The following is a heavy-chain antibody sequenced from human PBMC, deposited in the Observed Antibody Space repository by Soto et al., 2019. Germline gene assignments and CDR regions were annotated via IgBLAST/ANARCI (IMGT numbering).Heavy chain of an antibody. J-gene: IGHJ4*02. D-gene: IGHD2-8*01. CDR2: IYSGGNT. Sequence: PWGSLRLSCVVSGFSVINIYMIFCGQAPGKGLEWVSLIYSGGNTYYAESVKGRFTISRDNSKNTLYLQMNSLRAEDTAVYYCARDHRLYGNFDYWGQGTLVTVSS. CDR1: GFSVINIY. V-gene: IGHV3-53*01. CDR3: ARDHRLYGNFDY.